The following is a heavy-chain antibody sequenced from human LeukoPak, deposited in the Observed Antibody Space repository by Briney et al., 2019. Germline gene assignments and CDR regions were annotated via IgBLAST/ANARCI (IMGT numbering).Heavy chain of an antibody. D-gene: IGHD3-10*01. CDR2: IYYSGST. J-gene: IGHJ4*02. CDR3: ARDRGGSGSYYPYFDY. V-gene: IGHV4-59*01. Sequence: SETLSLTCTVSGGSISSYYWSWIRQPPGKGLEWIGYIYYSGSTDYNPSLKSRVTISVDTSKNQFSLKLSSVTAADTAVYYCARDRGGSGSYYPYFDYWGQGTLVTVSS. CDR1: GGSISSYY.